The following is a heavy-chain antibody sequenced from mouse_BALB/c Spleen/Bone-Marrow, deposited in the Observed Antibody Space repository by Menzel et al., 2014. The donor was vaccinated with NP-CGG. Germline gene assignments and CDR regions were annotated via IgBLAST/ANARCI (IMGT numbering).Heavy chain of an antibody. CDR3: ARSEGIYYYGSSYALDY. D-gene: IGHD1-1*01. J-gene: IGHJ4*01. CDR2: ISCYNGAT. V-gene: IGHV1S34*01. Sequence: LVKTGASVKISCKAPDYSFTDYYMHWVKPTHGKSLEWIGYISCYNGATSYNQKFKGKATFTVDTSSSTAYMQFSSPTSEDSAVYYCARSEGIYYYGSSYALDYWGQGTSVTVSS. CDR1: DYSFTDYY.